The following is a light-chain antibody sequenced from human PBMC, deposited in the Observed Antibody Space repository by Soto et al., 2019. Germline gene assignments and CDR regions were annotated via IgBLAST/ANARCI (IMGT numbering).Light chain of an antibody. J-gene: IGKJ2*01. CDR2: KAS. CDR3: QQYDKWPHT. Sequence: DIQMTQSPSTLSASVGDRVTITCRASQSISSWLAWYQQKPGKAPKLLIYKASSLESGVPSRFSGSGSGTDFTLTISSLQSEDFAVYYCQQYDKWPHTFGQGTKLEIK. V-gene: IGKV1-5*03. CDR1: QSISSW.